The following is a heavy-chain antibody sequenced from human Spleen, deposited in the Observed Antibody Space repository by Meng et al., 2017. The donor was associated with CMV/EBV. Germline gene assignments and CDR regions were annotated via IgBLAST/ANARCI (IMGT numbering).Heavy chain of an antibody. Sequence: GGSLRLSCAASGFTFDDYAMHWVRQAPGKGLEWVSGINWNSGSIGYADSVRGRFTVSRDNDKNSLHLQMNSLRPEDTALYFCARDRVAGQGGHYYGMDVWGQGTTVTVSS. CDR1: GFTFDDYA. CDR3: ARDRVAGQGGHYYGMDV. V-gene: IGHV3-9*01. J-gene: IGHJ6*02. CDR2: INWNSGSI. D-gene: IGHD6-19*01.